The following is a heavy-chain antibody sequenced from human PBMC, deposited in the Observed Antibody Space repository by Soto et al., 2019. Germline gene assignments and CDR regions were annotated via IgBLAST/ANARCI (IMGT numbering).Heavy chain of an antibody. D-gene: IGHD1-1*01. Sequence: QVRLQESGPGLVKPSGTLSLTCTVSGGSISPSYWNWVRQPPGKRAEWIGCIYYTGNTHYTPSPKSRVPISRDTSQTQFYLELTSVTAADTDMYFCAAGLDNNKVSYSGQGTLVTDSS. CDR1: GGSISPSY. CDR2: IYYTGNT. CDR3: AAGLDNNKVSY. V-gene: IGHV4-59*01. J-gene: IGHJ4*02.